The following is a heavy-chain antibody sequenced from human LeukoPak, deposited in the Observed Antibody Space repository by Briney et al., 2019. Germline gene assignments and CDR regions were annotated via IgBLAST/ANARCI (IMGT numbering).Heavy chain of an antibody. CDR3: ARGGAVAGTYGLDV. D-gene: IGHD6-19*01. CDR2: ISRNGDTT. Sequence: PGRSLRRSCAASGFTFRSYGMHWVRQAPGRGLEYVSAISRNGDTTYYANSVKGRFTISRDNSKNTLYLQMGSLRAEDMAVYYCARGGAVAGTYGLDVWGQGTTVTVSS. J-gene: IGHJ6*02. CDR1: GFTFRSYG. V-gene: IGHV3-64*01.